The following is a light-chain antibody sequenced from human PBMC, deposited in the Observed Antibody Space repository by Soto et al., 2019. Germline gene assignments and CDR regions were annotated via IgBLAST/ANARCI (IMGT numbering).Light chain of an antibody. CDR1: QSVSNNY. Sequence: EVVLTQSPGTLSLSPGERATLSCRASQSVSNNYFAWYQQKPGQAPRLLIFGSSDRATGIPDRFSGSGSGTDFTLTISRLEPEDFAVYYCQQYGSSPPYTFGQWTKQEIK. CDR2: GSS. J-gene: IGKJ2*01. V-gene: IGKV3-20*01. CDR3: QQYGSSPPYT.